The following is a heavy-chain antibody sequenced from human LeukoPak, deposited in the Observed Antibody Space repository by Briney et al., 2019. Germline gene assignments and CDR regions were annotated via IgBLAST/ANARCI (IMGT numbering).Heavy chain of an antibody. Sequence: SETLSLTCTVSGGSISSSSYYWGWIRQPPGKGLEWIGSIYYSGSTYYNPSLKSRVTISVDTSKNQFSLKLSSVTAADTAVYYCARDNGGNDGSGSYYNNFDYWGQGTLVTVSS. D-gene: IGHD3-10*01. J-gene: IGHJ4*02. CDR2: IYYSGST. CDR1: GGSISSSSYY. CDR3: ARDNGGNDGSGSYYNNFDY. V-gene: IGHV4-39*07.